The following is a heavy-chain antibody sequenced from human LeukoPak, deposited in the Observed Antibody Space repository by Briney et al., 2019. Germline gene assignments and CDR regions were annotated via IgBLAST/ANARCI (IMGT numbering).Heavy chain of an antibody. CDR3: AADHSPNYDILTGYYLPHGMDA. CDR1: GFTFTSSA. Sequence: ASVKVSCKASGFTFTSSAMQWVRQARGQGLEWIGCIVVGSGNTNYAQKFQERVTITRDMATSTAYMALSSLRSEDTAVYYCAADHSPNYDILTGYYLPHGMDAWGQGTTVTVSS. V-gene: IGHV1-58*02. J-gene: IGHJ6*02. D-gene: IGHD3-9*01. CDR2: IVVGSGNT.